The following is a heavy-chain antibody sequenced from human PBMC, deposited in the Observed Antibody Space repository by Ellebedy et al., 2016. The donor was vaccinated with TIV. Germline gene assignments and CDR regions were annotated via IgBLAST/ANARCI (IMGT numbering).Heavy chain of an antibody. V-gene: IGHV4-30-2*01. CDR1: GGSISSGAYS. CDR2: IYHSGST. J-gene: IGHJ4*02. D-gene: IGHD1-7*01. Sequence: SETLSLXCAVSGGSISSGAYSWSWLRLPPGKGLEWTGYIYHSGSTYYNPSLKSRVTRSVDRSKNQFSLKLSSVTAADTAVYYCARISGTTFYYWGQGTLVTVSS. CDR3: ARISGTTFYY.